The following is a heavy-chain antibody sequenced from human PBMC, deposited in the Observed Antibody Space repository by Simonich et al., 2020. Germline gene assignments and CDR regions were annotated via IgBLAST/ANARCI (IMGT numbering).Heavy chain of an antibody. J-gene: IGHJ4*02. D-gene: IGHD3-10*01. CDR1: GFTFRSYS. CDR2: IRSSSSYI. CDR3: ARDTSYYGSGSYYFDY. Sequence: EVQLVESGGGLVKPGGSLRLSCAASGFTFRSYSMNWVRQAPGRWMELVSSIRSSSSYIYYADSVKGRFTISRDNAKNSLYLQMNSLRAEDTAVYYCARDTSYYGSGSYYFDYWGQGTLVTVSS. V-gene: IGHV3-21*01.